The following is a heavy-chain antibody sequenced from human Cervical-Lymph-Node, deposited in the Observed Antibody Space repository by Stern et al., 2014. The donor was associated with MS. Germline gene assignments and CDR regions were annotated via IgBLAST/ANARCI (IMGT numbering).Heavy chain of an antibody. D-gene: IGHD2-15*01. CDR3: ARGEVVVSLLEAFDL. V-gene: IGHV3-33*01. CDR1: GFTFRTYD. Sequence: VQLVESRGSVVQPGRSLRLSCAASGFTFRTYDMHWVRQAPGRGLEWVALMFYDGSNKYYADSVKGRFTISRDNSKNMLYLQMNNLSVEDTAIYYCARGEVVVSLLEAFDLWGQGTMVTVSS. J-gene: IGHJ3*01. CDR2: MFYDGSNK.